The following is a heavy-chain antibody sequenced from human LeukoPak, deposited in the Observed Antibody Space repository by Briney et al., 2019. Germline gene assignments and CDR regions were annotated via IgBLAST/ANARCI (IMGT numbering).Heavy chain of an antibody. CDR1: GDSVTGYF. V-gene: IGHV4-59*02. CDR3: VIGVGWQPDY. J-gene: IGHJ4*02. D-gene: IGHD2-15*01. CDR2: IYKIGTT. Sequence: PSETLSLTCTVFGDSVTGYFLNWVRQPPGKGLEWIGHIYKIGTTNYNPSLKSRLTISADTSKNQFSLQPRSVTAADTAVYYCVIGVGWQPDYWGQGALVTVSS.